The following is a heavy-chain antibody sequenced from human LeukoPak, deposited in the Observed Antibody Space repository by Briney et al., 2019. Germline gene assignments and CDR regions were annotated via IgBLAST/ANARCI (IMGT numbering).Heavy chain of an antibody. CDR2: IYYSGST. V-gene: IGHV4-39*01. Sequence: SETLSLTCSVSGGSISSSSYYWGWIRQPPGKGLEWIGRIYYSGSTYYNPSLKSRVTISLDTSKNQFSLKLSSVAAADTAVYYCARRRPLTGPSFDPWGQGTLVTVSS. D-gene: IGHD3-9*01. CDR1: GGSISSSSYY. CDR3: ARRRPLTGPSFDP. J-gene: IGHJ5*02.